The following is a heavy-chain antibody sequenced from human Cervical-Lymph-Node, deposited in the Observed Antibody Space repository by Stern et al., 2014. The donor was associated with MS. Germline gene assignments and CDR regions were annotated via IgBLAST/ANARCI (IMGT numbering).Heavy chain of an antibody. V-gene: IGHV1-69*01. CDR2: FIPLFGTT. D-gene: IGHD1-1*01. J-gene: IGHJ6*02. Sequence: MQLVESGAEVKKPGSSVKVSCTASGDTFINFGISWVRQAPGQGLEVMGGFIPLFGTTEYVEKFQGRLTINADESATTVYMELSSLRSEDTAVYYCARDNDDNGMDVWGQGTTVIVSS. CDR1: GDTFINFG. CDR3: ARDNDDNGMDV.